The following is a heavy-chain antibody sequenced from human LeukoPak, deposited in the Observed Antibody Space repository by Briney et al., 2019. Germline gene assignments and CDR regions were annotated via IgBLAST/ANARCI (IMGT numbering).Heavy chain of an antibody. D-gene: IGHD3/OR15-3a*01. Sequence: GGSLRLSCAASGFTFSSYSMNWVRQAPGKGLEWVSSISSSSSYIYYADSVKGRFTISRDNAKNSLYLQMHSVRAEDTAVYFCARDPQFFDWLLAFDYWGQGALVTVSS. V-gene: IGHV3-21*01. CDR2: ISSSSSYI. CDR3: ARDPQFFDWLLAFDY. J-gene: IGHJ4*02. CDR1: GFTFSSYS.